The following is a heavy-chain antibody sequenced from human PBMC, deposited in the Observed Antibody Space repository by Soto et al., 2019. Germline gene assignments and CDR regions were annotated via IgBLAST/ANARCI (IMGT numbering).Heavy chain of an antibody. Sequence: GGSLRLSCAASGFTFSSYWMSWVRQAPGKGLEWVANIKQDGSEKYYVDSVKGRFTISRDNAKNSLYLQMNSLRAEDTAVYYCARYCGGDCYNNWFDPWGQGTLVTVSS. J-gene: IGHJ5*02. CDR3: ARYCGGDCYNNWFDP. CDR2: IKQDGSEK. CDR1: GFTFSSYW. V-gene: IGHV3-7*01. D-gene: IGHD2-21*02.